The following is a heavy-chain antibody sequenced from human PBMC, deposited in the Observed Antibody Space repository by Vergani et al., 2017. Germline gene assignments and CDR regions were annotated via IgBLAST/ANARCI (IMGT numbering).Heavy chain of an antibody. Sequence: EVQLLESGGGLEQPGGSLRLSCVASGFTFRDAWMGWVRQAPGQGLEWVGRIRSETDGGTADYAAPVKGRFRISRDDSKTTVYLEMNSLKSEDTAVYYCTTGVQLWFWGQGTLVTVSS. CDR3: TTGVQLWF. D-gene: IGHD5-18*01. J-gene: IGHJ4*02. CDR1: GFTFRDAW. V-gene: IGHV3-15*01. CDR2: IRSETDGGTA.